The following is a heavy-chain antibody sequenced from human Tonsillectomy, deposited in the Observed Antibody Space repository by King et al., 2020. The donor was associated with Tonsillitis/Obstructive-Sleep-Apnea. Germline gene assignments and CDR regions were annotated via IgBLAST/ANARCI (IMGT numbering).Heavy chain of an antibody. J-gene: IGHJ6*02. CDR1: GFTFSSYG. D-gene: IGHD3-3*01. Sequence: VQLVESGGGVVQPGRSLRLSCAVSGFTFSSYGMQWVRQAPGKGLEWVAVISYDGSNEEYADSVKGRFTISRDNSKNMLYLQMNSLRAADTAVYYCVKDTAPPEGYDFWSGLFRGYGLDVWGQGTTVTVSS. V-gene: IGHV3-30*18. CDR3: VKDTAPPEGYDFWSGLFRGYGLDV. CDR2: ISYDGSNE.